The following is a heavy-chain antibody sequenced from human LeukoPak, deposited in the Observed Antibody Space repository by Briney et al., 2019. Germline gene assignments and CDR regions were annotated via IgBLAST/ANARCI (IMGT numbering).Heavy chain of an antibody. Sequence: SETLSLTCTVSGGSISSYYWSWIRQPLGKGLEWIGYIYYSGSTNYNPSLKSRVTISVDTSKNQFSLKLSSVTAADTAVYYCAGAAAGTWFDPWGQGTLVTVSS. CDR3: AGAAAGTWFDP. D-gene: IGHD6-13*01. CDR2: IYYSGST. CDR1: GGSISSYY. V-gene: IGHV4-59*01. J-gene: IGHJ5*02.